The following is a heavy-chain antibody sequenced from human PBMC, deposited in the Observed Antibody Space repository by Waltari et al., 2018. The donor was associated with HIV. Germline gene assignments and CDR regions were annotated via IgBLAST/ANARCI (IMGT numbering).Heavy chain of an antibody. D-gene: IGHD3-22*01. Sequence: QVQLQESGPGLVKPSETLSLTCPVSGGSISSYYWSWTRQPGGKGLEWIGRIYTSGSTNYNPSLKSRVTMSVDTSKNQFSLKLSSVTAADTAVYYCARGTYYYDSSGHDAFDIWGQGTMVTVSS. J-gene: IGHJ3*02. CDR2: IYTSGST. CDR3: ARGTYYYDSSGHDAFDI. V-gene: IGHV4-4*07. CDR1: GGSISSYY.